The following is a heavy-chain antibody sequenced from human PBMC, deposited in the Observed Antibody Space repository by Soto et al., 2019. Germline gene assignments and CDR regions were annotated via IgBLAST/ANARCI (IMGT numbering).Heavy chain of an antibody. CDR1: GYTFTHHG. CDR3: ARDFYPVAYFFDY. D-gene: IGHD2-21*01. J-gene: IGHJ4*02. V-gene: IGHV1-18*04. CDR2: VSGYNDKT. Sequence: ASVKVSCKASGYTFTHHGISWVRQPPGQGLEWVGWVSGYNDKTKSAQKFKGRVTMTTDTSTSTAYMELRSLRSDDTAVYYCARDFYPVAYFFDYWGQGTLVTVSS.